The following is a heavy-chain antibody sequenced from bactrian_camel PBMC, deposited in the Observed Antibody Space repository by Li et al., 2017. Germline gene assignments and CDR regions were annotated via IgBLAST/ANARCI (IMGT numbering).Heavy chain of an antibody. J-gene: IGHJ4*01. CDR3: RGHSAYTIY. D-gene: IGHD4*01. CDR2: IDNGGGTT. V-gene: IGHV3S31*01. CDR1: GLNFGIYA. Sequence: DVQLVESGGGLVQPGGSLRLSCAASGLNFGIYAMSRVRQAPGTGFEWVSVIDNGGGTTYYADSVKGRFTISRDNAKNTVYLELNSLKSEDMAMYYCRGHSAYTIYWGQGTQVTVS.